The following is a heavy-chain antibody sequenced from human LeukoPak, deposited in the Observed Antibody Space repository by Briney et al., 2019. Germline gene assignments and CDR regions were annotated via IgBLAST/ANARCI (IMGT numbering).Heavy chain of an antibody. Sequence: GGSLRLSCAASGFTFSSYGMHWVRQAPGKGLEWVAFIRYDGSNKYYADSVKGRFAISRDNSKNTLYLQMNSLRAEDTAVYYCAKDLMYSSSWSSDAFDIWGQGTMVTVSS. CDR3: AKDLMYSSSWSSDAFDI. V-gene: IGHV3-30*02. CDR1: GFTFSSYG. D-gene: IGHD6-13*01. J-gene: IGHJ3*02. CDR2: IRYDGSNK.